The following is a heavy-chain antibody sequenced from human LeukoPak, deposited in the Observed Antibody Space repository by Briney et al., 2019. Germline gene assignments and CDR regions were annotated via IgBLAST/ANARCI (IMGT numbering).Heavy chain of an antibody. CDR3: ARITMSRFDP. V-gene: IGHV3-53*01. CDR1: GFTVSINS. D-gene: IGHD3-10*02. Sequence: GGSLRLSCTVSGFTVSINSMSWVRQAPGKGLEWVSFIYSGGNTHYSDSVKGRFTISRDNSKNTLYLQMNSLRAEDTAVYYCARITMSRFDPWGQGTLVTVS. J-gene: IGHJ5*02. CDR2: IYSGGNT.